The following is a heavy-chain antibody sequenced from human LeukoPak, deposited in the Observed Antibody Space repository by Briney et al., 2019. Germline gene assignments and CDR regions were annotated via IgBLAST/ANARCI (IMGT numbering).Heavy chain of an antibody. J-gene: IGHJ3*02. CDR3: ARGPGAFDI. CDR2: IHYSGST. Sequence: SETLSLTCTVSGGSISSYYWSWIRQPPGKGLEWIGYIHYSGSTNYNPSLKSRVTISVDTSKNQFSPKLSSVTAADTAVYYCARGPGAFDIWGQGTMVTVSS. CDR1: GGSISSYY. V-gene: IGHV4-59*01.